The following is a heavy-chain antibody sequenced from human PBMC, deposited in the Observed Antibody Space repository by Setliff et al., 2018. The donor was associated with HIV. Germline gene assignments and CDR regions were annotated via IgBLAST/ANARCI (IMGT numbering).Heavy chain of an antibody. CDR3: TAALQQQVVRWFDP. Sequence: GGSLRLSCAASGFTFSRYSMTWVRQAPGKGLEWVGRIKSKTDGGTTDYAAPVKGRFTISRDDSKNTLYLQMNSLKTEDTAVYYCTAALQQQVVRWFDPWGQGTLVTVSS. CDR1: GFTFSRYS. J-gene: IGHJ5*02. CDR2: IKSKTDGGTT. V-gene: IGHV3-15*01. D-gene: IGHD6-13*01.